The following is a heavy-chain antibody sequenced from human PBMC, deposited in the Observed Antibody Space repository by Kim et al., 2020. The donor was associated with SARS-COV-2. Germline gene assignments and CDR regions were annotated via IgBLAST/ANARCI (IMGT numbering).Heavy chain of an antibody. CDR2: IIGGNGNT. V-gene: IGHV1-3*01. CDR3: ARGGGPGLGY. D-gene: IGHD2-15*01. CDR1: GYTFSNYA. Sequence: ASVKVSCKASGYTFSNYAIHWARQAPGQRLECMGWIIGGNGNTYYSPKFQGRVTFTRDTSATTAYMELSSLRSEDTAIYYCARGGGPGLGYWGQGTLVTVSS. J-gene: IGHJ4*02.